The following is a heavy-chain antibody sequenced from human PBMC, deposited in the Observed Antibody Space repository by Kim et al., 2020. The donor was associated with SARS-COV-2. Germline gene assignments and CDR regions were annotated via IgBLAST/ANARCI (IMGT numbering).Heavy chain of an antibody. D-gene: IGHD6-13*01. CDR3: AGGEAAAGGDFDY. J-gene: IGHJ4*02. V-gene: IGHV3-48*02. Sequence: YDDVVTGRFTISKDNAKNSLYLQVNSLRDEDTAVYYCAGGEAAAGGDFDYWGQGTLVTVSS.